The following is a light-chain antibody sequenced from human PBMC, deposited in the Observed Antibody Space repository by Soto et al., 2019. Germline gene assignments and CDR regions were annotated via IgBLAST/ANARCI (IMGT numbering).Light chain of an antibody. Sequence: QPVLTQPPSASGTPGQRVTISCSGSSSNIGSNTVNWYQQLPGTAPKLLIYSNNQRPSGVPDRFSGSKSGTSASLAISGLQSEDEADYYCSSYSRTTTLGVFGTGTKLTVL. CDR1: SSNIGSNT. CDR3: SSYSRTTTLGV. V-gene: IGLV1-44*01. J-gene: IGLJ1*01. CDR2: SNN.